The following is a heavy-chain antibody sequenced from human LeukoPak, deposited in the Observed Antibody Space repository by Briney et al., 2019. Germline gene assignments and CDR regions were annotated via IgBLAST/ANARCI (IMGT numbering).Heavy chain of an antibody. CDR1: GFTFSSYN. J-gene: IGHJ3*02. V-gene: IGHV3-48*02. CDR3: ARGYYYGSGSYPTDAFDI. CDR2: ISSSSSVI. Sequence: PGGSLRLSCAASGFTFSSYNMNWVRQAPGKGLEWVSYISSSSSVIYYADSVKGRFTISRDNAKNSLYLQMNSLRDEDTAVYYCARGYYYGSGSYPTDAFDIWGQGTMVTVSS. D-gene: IGHD3-10*01.